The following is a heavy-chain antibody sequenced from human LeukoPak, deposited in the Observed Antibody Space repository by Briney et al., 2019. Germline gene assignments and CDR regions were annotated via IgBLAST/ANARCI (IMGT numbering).Heavy chain of an antibody. CDR3: AANPVPDGIDV. V-gene: IGHV3-21*01. CDR1: GFTFSSCS. J-gene: IGHJ6*02. CDR2: ISSSSSYI. Sequence: GGSLRLSCRASGFTFSSCSMNWVRQAPGKGLEWVSSISSSSSYIYYADSVKGRFTISRDNAKNSLHLQMNSLRAEDTAVYYYAANPVPDGIDVWGQGTTVTVSS.